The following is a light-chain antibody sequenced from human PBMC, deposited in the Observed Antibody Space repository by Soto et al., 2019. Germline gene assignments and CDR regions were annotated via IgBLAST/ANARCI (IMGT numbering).Light chain of an antibody. CDR1: QSVSSN. J-gene: IGKJ1*01. CDR3: KLRNSWPWT. Sequence: EEVMKQSPATLSVSPGESATLSCRASQSVSSNLAWYQQKPGQAPRLHIYGASSRATAIPDTFSGIGSGRDFTLSIRSLEAEEFEVYFCKLRNSWPWTFGQ. V-gene: IGKV3D-15*01. CDR2: GAS.